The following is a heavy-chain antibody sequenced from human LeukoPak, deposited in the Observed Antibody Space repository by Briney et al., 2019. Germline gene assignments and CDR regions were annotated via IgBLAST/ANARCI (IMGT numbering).Heavy chain of an antibody. CDR2: IYYSGST. J-gene: IGHJ3*02. V-gene: IGHV4-59*01. Sequence: SETLSLTCTVSGGSISSYYWSWIRQPPGKGLEWIGYIYYSGSTNYNPSLKSRVTISVDTSKNQFSLKLSSVTAADTAVYYGARDIDDAFDIWGQGTMVTVSS. CDR3: ARDIDDAFDI. CDR1: GGSISSYY. D-gene: IGHD2-15*01.